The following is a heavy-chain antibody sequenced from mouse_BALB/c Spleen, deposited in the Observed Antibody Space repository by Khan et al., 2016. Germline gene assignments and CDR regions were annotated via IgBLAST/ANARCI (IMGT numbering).Heavy chain of an antibody. Sequence: EVQLQESGPDLVKPSQSLSLTCTVTGYSITSGYSWHWIRQFPGNKLEWMAYIHYTGSTYYNPSLKSRISITRDTSKNQFFLQLNSVATEDISTYYCARWFVAWFAYGGQGTLVTVSA. CDR2: IHYTGST. J-gene: IGHJ3*01. CDR3: ARWFVAWFAY. V-gene: IGHV3-1*02. D-gene: IGHD2-2*01. CDR1: GYSITSGYS.